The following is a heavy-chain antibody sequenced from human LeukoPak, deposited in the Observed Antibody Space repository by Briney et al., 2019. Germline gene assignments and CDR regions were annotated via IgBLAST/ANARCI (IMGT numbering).Heavy chain of an antibody. CDR3: ARSYSSGFYYFDH. D-gene: IGHD3-22*01. CDR1: GYTFTSYY. CDR2: INPSGGST. V-gene: IGHV1-46*01. Sequence: ASVKVSCKASGYTFTSYYMHWVRQAPGQGLEWMGIINPSGGSTSYAQKFQGRVTMTRDTSTSTAYMELRSLRSDDTAVYYCARSYSSGFYYFDHWGQGTLVTVSS. J-gene: IGHJ4*02.